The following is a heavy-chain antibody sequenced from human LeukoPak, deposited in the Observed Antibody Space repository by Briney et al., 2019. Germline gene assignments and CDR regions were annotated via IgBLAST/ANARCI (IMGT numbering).Heavy chain of an antibody. V-gene: IGHV1-18*01. CDR2: ISAYNGNT. J-gene: IGHJ5*02. CDR3: ARDLDDKKSSGWYNWFDP. Sequence: GASVKVSCKASGYTFTSYGISWVRQAPGQGLEWMGWISAYNGNTNYAQKLQGRVTMTTDTSTSTAYMELRSLRSDDTAVYYCARDLDDKKSSGWYNWFDPWGQGTLVTVSS. D-gene: IGHD6-19*01. CDR1: GYTFTSYG.